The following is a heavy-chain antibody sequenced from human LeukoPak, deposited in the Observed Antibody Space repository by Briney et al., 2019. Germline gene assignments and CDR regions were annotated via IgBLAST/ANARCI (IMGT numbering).Heavy chain of an antibody. J-gene: IGHJ4*02. CDR2: FDPEDGAR. CDR3: ATGYTYDYSLY. V-gene: IGHV1-24*01. D-gene: IGHD5-18*01. Sequence: ASVKVSCKVSGDTVTGFSIHWVRQPPAHGLEWVGGFDPEDGARIFAQKFQGRVTMTEDTSTDTAYMDLSSLRSEDTAVYYCATGYTYDYSLYWGQGTLVTVSS. CDR1: GDTVTGFS.